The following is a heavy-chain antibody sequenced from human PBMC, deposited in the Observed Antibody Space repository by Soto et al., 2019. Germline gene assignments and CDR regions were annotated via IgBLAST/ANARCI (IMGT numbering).Heavy chain of an antibody. D-gene: IGHD6-13*01. CDR3: AKLRAAAGTGH. CDR2: IGYSDSST. Sequence: EVQLLESGGGLVQPGGSLRLSCAASGFTFSSYAMNWVRQAPGKGLEWVSTIGYSDSSTYYADSVKGRFTISKDKSKNTLYLQMNSLRAEDTAVYYWAKLRAAAGTGHWGQGTLVTVSS. CDR1: GFTFSSYA. V-gene: IGHV3-23*01. J-gene: IGHJ4*02.